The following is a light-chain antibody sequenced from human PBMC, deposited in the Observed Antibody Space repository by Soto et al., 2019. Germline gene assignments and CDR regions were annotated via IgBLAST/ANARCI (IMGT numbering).Light chain of an antibody. J-gene: IGLJ2*01. V-gene: IGLV1-47*01. CDR3: AAWVDSLSGYVV. Sequence: QAVVTQPPSASGTPGQRVNISCSGSSSNNGSNYVYWYQQLPGTAPKLLIYRNNQRPSGVPDRFSGSKSGTSASLAISGLRSEDEADYYCAAWVDSLSGYVVFGGGTKVTVL. CDR2: RNN. CDR1: SSNNGSNY.